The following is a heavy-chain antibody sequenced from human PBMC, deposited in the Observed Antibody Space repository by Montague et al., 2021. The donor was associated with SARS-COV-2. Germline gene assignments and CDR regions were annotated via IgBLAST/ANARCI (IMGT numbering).Heavy chain of an antibody. J-gene: IGHJ3*02. CDR3: ARGDGVVAAAPYI. V-gene: IGHV4-31*03. CDR1: GGPISNGGYY. D-gene: IGHD2-15*01. CDR2: MYDSGST. Sequence: TLSLTCTVSGGPISNGGYYCSWIRQHPGKGLEWIGYMYDSGSTYYNPSLTSRVTMSLDTSKNQFSLKLSSVTAADTAVYYCARGDGVVAAAPYIWGQGTMVTVSS.